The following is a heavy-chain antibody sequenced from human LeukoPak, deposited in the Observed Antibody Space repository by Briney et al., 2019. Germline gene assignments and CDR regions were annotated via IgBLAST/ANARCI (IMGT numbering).Heavy chain of an antibody. CDR2: INHSGST. V-gene: IGHV4-34*01. CDR1: GGSFSGYY. CDR3: ARGDLRYFDWSYYFDY. J-gene: IGHJ4*02. Sequence: SSETLSLTCAVYGGSFSGYYWSWIRQPPGKGLEWIGEINHSGSTNYNPSLKSRVTISVDTSKNQFSLKLSSETAADTAVYYCARGDLRYFDWSYYFDYWGQGTLVTVSS. D-gene: IGHD3-9*01.